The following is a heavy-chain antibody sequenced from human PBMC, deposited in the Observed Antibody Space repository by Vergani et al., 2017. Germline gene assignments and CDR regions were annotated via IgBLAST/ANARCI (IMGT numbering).Heavy chain of an antibody. D-gene: IGHD2-15*01. Sequence: QVQLVQSGAEVKKPGASVKVSCKASGYTFTGYYMHWVRQAPGQGLEWMGWINPIFGTANYAQKFQGRVTITADESTSTAYMELSSLRSEDTAVYYCARAVCSGGSCYSAYDAFDIWGQGTMVTVSS. J-gene: IGHJ3*02. CDR1: GYTFTGYY. CDR2: INPIFGTA. V-gene: IGHV1-69*01. CDR3: ARAVCSGGSCYSAYDAFDI.